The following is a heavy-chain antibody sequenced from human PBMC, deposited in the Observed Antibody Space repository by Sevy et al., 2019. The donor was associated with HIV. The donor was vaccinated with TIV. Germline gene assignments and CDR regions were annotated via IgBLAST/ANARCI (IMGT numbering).Heavy chain of an antibody. CDR2: ISSGSRSI. J-gene: IGHJ4*02. Sequence: GGSLRLSCAASGFAFSSYTMNWVRRAPGKGLEWVSYISSGSRSIYYADCVKGRFTISRENAKNLLYMHMNSLRDEDTAVYFCARDSAETAALDFWGQVTLVTVSS. D-gene: IGHD5-18*01. CDR1: GFAFSSYT. CDR3: ARDSAETAALDF. V-gene: IGHV3-48*02.